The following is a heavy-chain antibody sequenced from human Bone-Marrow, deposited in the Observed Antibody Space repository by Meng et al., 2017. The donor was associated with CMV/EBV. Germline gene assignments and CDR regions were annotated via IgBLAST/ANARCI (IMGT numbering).Heavy chain of an antibody. Sequence: GGSLRLSCAASGFTFSSYAMTWVRQAPGKGLEWVSSISASGGGAFYADSVKGRFTISRDNSMHTLYLQMNTPRAEDTALYYCARSSPLQFDYWGQGPLVPVSS. J-gene: IGHJ4*02. CDR2: ISASGGGA. V-gene: IGHV3-23*01. CDR3: ARSSPLQFDY. CDR1: GFTFSSYA.